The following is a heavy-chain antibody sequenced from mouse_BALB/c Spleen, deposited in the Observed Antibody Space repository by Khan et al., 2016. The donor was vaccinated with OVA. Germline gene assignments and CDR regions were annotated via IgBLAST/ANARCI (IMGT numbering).Heavy chain of an antibody. CDR2: ISYSGNT. J-gene: IGHJ2*01. CDR1: GYSITSDYA. V-gene: IGHV3-2*02. Sequence: EVQLQESGPGLVKPSQSLSLTCTVTGYSITSDYAWNWIRQFPGNKLEWMGYISYSGNTKYNPSLKSRISITRDTSKNQFFLQLNFVTIEDTATYYCARIQGGDFDYWGQSTTLTVSS. CDR3: ARIQGGDFDY. D-gene: IGHD3-2*02.